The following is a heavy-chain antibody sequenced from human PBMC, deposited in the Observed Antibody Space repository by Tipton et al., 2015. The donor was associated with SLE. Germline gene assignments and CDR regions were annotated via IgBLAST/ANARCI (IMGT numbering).Heavy chain of an antibody. Sequence: TLSLTCTVSGGAISSGGYYWRWVRQPAGEGLGGVGRIYTSGKTAYNPPPKSRVTISMDLSNNQFSVNLSSVTASDTAVYYCAKTLAGATPGRYQSYWYFDLWGRGLRVIVSS. J-gene: IGHJ2*01. CDR3: AKTLAGATPGRYQSYWYFDL. CDR2: IYTSGKT. V-gene: IGHV4-61*02. CDR1: GGAISSGGYY. D-gene: IGHD1-1*01.